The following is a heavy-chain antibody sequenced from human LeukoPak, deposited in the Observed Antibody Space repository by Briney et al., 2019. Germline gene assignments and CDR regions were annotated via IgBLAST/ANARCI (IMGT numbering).Heavy chain of an antibody. CDR3: ARARSGLWLLRYYFDY. D-gene: IGHD3-22*01. J-gene: IGHJ4*02. V-gene: IGHV1-8*01. CDR2: MNPNSGNT. Sequence: GASVKVSCKASGYTFTSYDINWVRQATGRGLEWMGWMNPNSGNTGYAQKFQGRVTMTRNTSISTAYMELSSLRSEDTAVYYCARARSGLWLLRYYFDYWGQGTLVTVSS. CDR1: GYTFTSYD.